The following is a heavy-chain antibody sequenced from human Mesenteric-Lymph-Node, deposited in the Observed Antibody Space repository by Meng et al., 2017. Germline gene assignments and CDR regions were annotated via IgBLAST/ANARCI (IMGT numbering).Heavy chain of an antibody. Sequence: GESLKISCAASGFTFSSYAMHWVRQAPGKGLEWVAVISYDGSNKYYADSVKGRFTISRDNAKNSLYLQMNSLRAEDTAVYYCARDKWSLAYWGQGTLVTVSS. J-gene: IGHJ4*02. CDR2: ISYDGSNK. V-gene: IGHV3-30*07. CDR1: GFTFSSYA. CDR3: ARDKWSLAY. D-gene: IGHD2-15*01.